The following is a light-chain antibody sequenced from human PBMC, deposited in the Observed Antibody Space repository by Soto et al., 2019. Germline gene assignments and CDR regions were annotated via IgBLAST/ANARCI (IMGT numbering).Light chain of an antibody. V-gene: IGLV1-44*01. Sequence: QSVLTQPPSASGTPGQRVTIYCSGSSSNIGSNSVNWYQQLPGTAPKLLMYSSNQRPSGVPDRFSGSKSGTSASLAISGLQSEYEADYYCAAWDDSLNGVVFGGGTKLTVL. J-gene: IGLJ2*01. CDR2: SSN. CDR3: AAWDDSLNGVV. CDR1: SSNIGSNS.